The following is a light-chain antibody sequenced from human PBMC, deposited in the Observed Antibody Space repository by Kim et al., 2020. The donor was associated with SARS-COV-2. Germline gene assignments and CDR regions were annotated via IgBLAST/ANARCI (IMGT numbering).Light chain of an antibody. Sequence: QSVLTQPPSASGTPGQRVTISCSGSSSNIGSYTVNWYQQYPGTAPKLLMYSDNERPSGVPDRVSGSKSGTSASLAISGLQSEDEADYYCAAWDGSLNGYVFGTGTKVTVL. CDR1: SSNIGSYT. J-gene: IGLJ1*01. CDR2: SDN. V-gene: IGLV1-44*01. CDR3: AAWDGSLNGYV.